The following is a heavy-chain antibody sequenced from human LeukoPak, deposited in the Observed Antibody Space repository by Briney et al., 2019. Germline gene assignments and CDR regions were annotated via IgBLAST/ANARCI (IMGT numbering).Heavy chain of an antibody. CDR2: INPNSGGT. V-gene: IGHV1-2*02. Sequence: ASVTVSCKASGYTFTGYYTHWVRQAPGQGLEWMGWINPNSGGTNYAQKFQGRVTLTRDTSISTAYMELGSLRSDDTAIYYCARAYGSGSSYHPDYWGQGTLVTVSS. CDR3: ARAYGSGSSYHPDY. CDR1: GYTFTGYY. D-gene: IGHD3-10*01. J-gene: IGHJ4*02.